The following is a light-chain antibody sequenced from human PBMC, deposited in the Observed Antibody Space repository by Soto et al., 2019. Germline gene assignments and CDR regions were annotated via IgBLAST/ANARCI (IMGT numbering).Light chain of an antibody. V-gene: IGKV3-15*01. Sequence: IVMTQSPVTLSMSPGDRATLSCRASQNVATKVAWYQQKPGQAPRLLIYGASIRATGVPARFSGSGSGTEFNLTIVSLQSEDFAVFYCPPATSGLRTFGRGTRVEV. CDR1: QNVATK. CDR2: GAS. J-gene: IGKJ1*01. CDR3: PPATSGLRT.